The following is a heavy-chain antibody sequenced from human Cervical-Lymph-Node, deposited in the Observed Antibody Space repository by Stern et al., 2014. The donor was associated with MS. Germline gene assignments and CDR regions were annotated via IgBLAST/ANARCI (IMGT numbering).Heavy chain of an antibody. J-gene: IGHJ6*02. CDR3: AKDQPYYDILTGYYGMDV. CDR2: ISYDGSDK. V-gene: IGHV3-30*18. Sequence: QVQLVESGGGVVQPGRSLRLSCAASGFTFSNYGMHWVRQAPGKGLEWVAVISYDGSDKYYADSVKGQFTISRDNSKNTQYLQMNSLRAEDTAVYYCAKDQPYYDILTGYYGMDVWGQGTTVTVSS. CDR1: GFTFSNYG. D-gene: IGHD3-9*01.